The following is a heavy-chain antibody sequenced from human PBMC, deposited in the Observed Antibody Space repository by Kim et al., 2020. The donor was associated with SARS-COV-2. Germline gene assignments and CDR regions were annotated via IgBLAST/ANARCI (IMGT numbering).Heavy chain of an antibody. D-gene: IGHD3-22*01. CDR1: GFTFDDYA. Sequence: GGSLRLSCAASGFTFDDYAMHWVRQAPGKGLEWVSGISWNSGNIGYADSVKGRFTISRDNAKNSLYLQMSSLRPEDTALYYCSKGLHYDNTRAWFDPWGQGTRVTVSS. CDR2: ISWNSGNI. J-gene: IGHJ5*02. V-gene: IGHV3-9*01. CDR3: SKGLHYDNTRAWFDP.